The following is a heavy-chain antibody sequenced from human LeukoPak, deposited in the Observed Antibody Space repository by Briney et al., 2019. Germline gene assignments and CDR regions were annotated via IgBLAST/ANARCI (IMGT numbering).Heavy chain of an antibody. V-gene: IGHV4-38-2*02. CDR2: IYHSGTT. D-gene: IGHD6-19*01. Sequence: SETLSLTCTGSNYSISSVYYWGWIRQPPGKGLGWIGRIYHSGTTYYNPSLKSRVTIAVDTSKNQLSLKMPSFAATDAAFCYCARAFKQWLVPPDYWGQGTLVTVSS. J-gene: IGHJ4*02. CDR1: NYSISSVYY. CDR3: ARAFKQWLVPPDY.